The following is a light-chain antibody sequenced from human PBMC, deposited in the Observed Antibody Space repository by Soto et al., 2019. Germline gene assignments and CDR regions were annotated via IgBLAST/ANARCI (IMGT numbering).Light chain of an antibody. Sequence: DIQMTQSPSSLSASVGDTVTITCRASQSISIHLNWYQQKPGKVPKLLIYAASNLQSGVPLRFSGSGSETDFALTISSLRLEDFATYYCQRSYITPYTFGQGTKLEIK. V-gene: IGKV1-39*01. CDR1: QSISIH. J-gene: IGKJ2*01. CDR3: QRSYITPYT. CDR2: AAS.